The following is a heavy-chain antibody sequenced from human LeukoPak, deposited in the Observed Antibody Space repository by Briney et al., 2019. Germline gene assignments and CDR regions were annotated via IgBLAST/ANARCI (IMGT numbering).Heavy chain of an antibody. V-gene: IGHV1-18*01. CDR1: DYTFTSYG. Sequence: ASVKVSCKASDYTFTSYGISWVRQAPGQGLEWMGWISAYNGNTNYAQKLQGRVTMTEDTSTDTAYMELSSLRSEDTAVYYCATDLSWRVRTGYNWNDVNAFDIWGQGTMVTVSS. CDR3: ATDLSWRVRTGYNWNDVNAFDI. J-gene: IGHJ3*02. CDR2: ISAYNGNT. D-gene: IGHD1-20*01.